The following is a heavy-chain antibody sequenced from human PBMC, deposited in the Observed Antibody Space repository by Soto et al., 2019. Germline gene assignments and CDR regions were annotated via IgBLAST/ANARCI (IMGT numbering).Heavy chain of an antibody. CDR3: ARAGQYYDSSGYTD. CDR2: ISAYNGNR. CDR1: GYSFATSG. Sequence: GASVKVSCKASGYSFATSGISWVRQAPGQGLEWMGWISAYNGNRNYDQKLQDRVTMTTDTSTRTAYLELRSLRSDDTAVYYCARAGQYYDSSGYTDWGQGTQVTGSS. V-gene: IGHV1-18*01. D-gene: IGHD3-22*01. J-gene: IGHJ4*02.